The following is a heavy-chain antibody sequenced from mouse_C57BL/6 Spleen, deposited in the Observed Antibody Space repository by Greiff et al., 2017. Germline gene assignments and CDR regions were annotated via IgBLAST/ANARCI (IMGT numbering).Heavy chain of an antibody. CDR2: IWSGGST. V-gene: IGHV2-2*01. Sequence: VKLVESGPGLVQPSQSLSITCTVSGFSLTSYGVHWVRQSPGKGLEWLGVIWSGGSTDYNAAFISRLSISKDNSKSQVFFKMNSLQADDTAIYYCARNLRDGYDLFDYWGQGTTLTVSS. CDR3: ARNLRDGYDLFDY. J-gene: IGHJ2*01. CDR1: GFSLTSYG. D-gene: IGHD2-2*01.